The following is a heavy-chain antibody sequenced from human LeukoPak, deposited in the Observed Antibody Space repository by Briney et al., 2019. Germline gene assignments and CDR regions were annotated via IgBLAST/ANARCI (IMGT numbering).Heavy chain of an antibody. CDR2: INHSGST. Sequence: PSETLSLTCAVYGGSFSGYYWSWIRQPPGKGLEWIGEINHSGSTNYNPSLKSRVTISVDTSKNQFSLKLSSVTAADTAVYYCAGREQQLVAFDYWGQGTLVTVSS. J-gene: IGHJ4*02. V-gene: IGHV4-34*01. CDR1: GGSFSGYY. CDR3: AGREQQLVAFDY. D-gene: IGHD6-13*01.